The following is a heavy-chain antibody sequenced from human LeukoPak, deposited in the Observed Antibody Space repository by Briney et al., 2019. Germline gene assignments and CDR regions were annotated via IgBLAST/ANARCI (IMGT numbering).Heavy chain of an antibody. CDR1: GFAFSSYW. D-gene: IGHD3-22*01. CDR2: FISDGSIT. Sequence: GGFLRPSCAAPGFAFSSYWMHWVRQAPGKGLVWVSRFISDGSITDYADSVKGRFPISRDNAKNTLYLQMNSLRAEDTAVYYCARVVYYYDSSGYPGAFDIWGQGTMVTVSS. V-gene: IGHV3-74*01. CDR3: ARVVYYYDSSGYPGAFDI. J-gene: IGHJ3*02.